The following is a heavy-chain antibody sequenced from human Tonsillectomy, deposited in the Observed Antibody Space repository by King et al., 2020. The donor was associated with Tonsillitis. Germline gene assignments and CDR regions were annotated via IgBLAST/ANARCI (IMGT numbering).Heavy chain of an antibody. CDR2: IYGDART. CDR3: ARGGWSSLDY. J-gene: IGHJ4*02. Sequence: QLVQSGGGLVHPGGSLRLACSASGVSVSSNYISWVRQTPGKGLEWISVIYGDARTFNAESVRARFTVHRDNSENKVYLQMNSLIVEDTAIYYCARGGWSSLDYWGQGTPVTVSS. D-gene: IGHD3-10*01. V-gene: IGHV3-66*01. CDR1: GVSVSSNY.